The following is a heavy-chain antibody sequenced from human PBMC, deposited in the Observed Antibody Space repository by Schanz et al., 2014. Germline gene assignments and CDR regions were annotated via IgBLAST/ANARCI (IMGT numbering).Heavy chain of an antibody. J-gene: IGHJ4*02. CDR3: ARDGEAAAGCDY. CDR1: GYSFTDYA. V-gene: IGHV1-8*02. D-gene: IGHD6-13*01. Sequence: QVQLVQSGVEVKRPGASVRVSCKASGYSFTDYAIHWVRQAPGQGLEWMGWMNSKTGNTGYAQRFQGRVTMTRNTSITTAYLELSSMRSGDTAVYYCARDGEAAAGCDYWGQGTLVTVSS. CDR2: MNSKTGNT.